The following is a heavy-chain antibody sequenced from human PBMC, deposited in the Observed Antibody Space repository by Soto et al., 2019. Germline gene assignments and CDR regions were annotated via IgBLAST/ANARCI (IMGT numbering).Heavy chain of an antibody. CDR2: ISSSSSTI. J-gene: IGHJ4*02. CDR3: ARVNRPTGPYGDPVFDY. V-gene: IGHV3-48*01. Sequence: GGSLRLSCAASGFTFSSYSMNWVRQAPGKGLEWVSYISSSSSTIYYADSVKGRFTISRDNAKNSLYLQMNSLRAEDTAVYYCARVNRPTGPYGDPVFDYWGQGTLVTVSS. D-gene: IGHD4-17*01. CDR1: GFTFSSYS.